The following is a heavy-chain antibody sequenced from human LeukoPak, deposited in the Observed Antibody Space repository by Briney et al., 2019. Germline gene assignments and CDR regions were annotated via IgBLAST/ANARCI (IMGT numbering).Heavy chain of an antibody. Sequence: PGGSLRLSCAASGFTFSRYGMHWVRQAPGKGLEWVAFIRYDGSNKYYADSLKGRVTISRDNSKNTLSLQMNSLRAEDTAVYYWAKDTVKVKMISRVPHYMDVWGKGTTVTISS. D-gene: IGHD3-16*01. J-gene: IGHJ6*03. CDR2: IRYDGSNK. CDR3: AKDTVKVKMISRVPHYMDV. CDR1: GFTFSRYG. V-gene: IGHV3-30*02.